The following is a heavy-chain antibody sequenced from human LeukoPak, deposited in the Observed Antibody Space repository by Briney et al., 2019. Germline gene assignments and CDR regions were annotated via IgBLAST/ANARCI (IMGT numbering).Heavy chain of an antibody. CDR3: ARWRGEQSEFDY. V-gene: IGHV3-7*01. D-gene: IGHD1-26*01. J-gene: IGHJ4*02. Sequence: GGSLRLSCAATEFSFSSYWMAWVRQAPGKGLEWVANIRPDGSENGYVDSVKGRFRVSRDNAKKSLYLEMNSLRAEDTAVYYCARWRGEQSEFDYWGQGTLVTVSS. CDR2: IRPDGSEN. CDR1: EFSFSSYW.